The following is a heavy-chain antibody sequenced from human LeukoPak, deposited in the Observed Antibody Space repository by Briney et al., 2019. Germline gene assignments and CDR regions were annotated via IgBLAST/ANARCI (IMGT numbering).Heavy chain of an antibody. J-gene: IGHJ5*02. D-gene: IGHD2-15*01. CDR1: GGTFSSYD. Sequence: GASVKVSCKASGGTFSSYDINWVRQATGQGLEWMGWMNPNSGNTGYAQKFQGRVTITRNTSISTAYMELSSLRSEDTAVYYCARGRGTEGYCSGGSCPPTRWFDPWGQGTLVTVSS. CDR3: ARGRGTEGYCSGGSCPPTRWFDP. V-gene: IGHV1-8*03. CDR2: MNPNSGNT.